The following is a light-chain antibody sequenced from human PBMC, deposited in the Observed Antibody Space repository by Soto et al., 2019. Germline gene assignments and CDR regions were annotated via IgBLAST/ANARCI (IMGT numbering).Light chain of an antibody. CDR3: HQYGGSPGT. J-gene: IGKJ1*01. CDR2: DAS. Sequence: EIVLTQSPGTLSLSPGERATLSCRASQSVRSNYLAWYQQRPGLAPRLLIYDASSRATGVPDRFSGSGSGTDFTLTISRLEPEDFAVYYCHQYGGSPGTLGQGTKVEIK. V-gene: IGKV3-20*01. CDR1: QSVRSNY.